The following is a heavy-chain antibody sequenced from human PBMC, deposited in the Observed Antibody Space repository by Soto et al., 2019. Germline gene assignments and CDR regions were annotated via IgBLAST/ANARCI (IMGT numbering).Heavy chain of an antibody. V-gene: IGHV3-21*01. Sequence: EVQLVESGGGLVKPGGSLRLSCAASGFTFSSYSMNWVRQAPGKGLEWVSSISSSSSYIYYADSVKGRFTISRDNAKNSLYLQMNSLRAEDTAVYYCARDLAYYDFWSGYRVPMDVWGKGTTVTVSS. D-gene: IGHD3-3*01. J-gene: IGHJ6*04. CDR3: ARDLAYYDFWSGYRVPMDV. CDR1: GFTFSSYS. CDR2: ISSSSSYI.